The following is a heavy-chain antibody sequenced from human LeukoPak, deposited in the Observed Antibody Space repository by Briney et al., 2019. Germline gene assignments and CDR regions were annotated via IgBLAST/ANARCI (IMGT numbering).Heavy chain of an antibody. V-gene: IGHV4-59*01. D-gene: IGHD3-9*01. CDR2: IYYSGST. CDR3: ARLTYYDILTGFFDY. J-gene: IGHJ4*02. CDR1: GGSTSSYY. Sequence: PSETLSLTCTVSGGSTSSYYWSWIRQPPGKGLEWIGYIYYSGSTNYNPSLKSRVTISVDTSKNQFSLKLSSVTAADTAVYYCARLTYYDILTGFFDYWGQGTLVTVSS.